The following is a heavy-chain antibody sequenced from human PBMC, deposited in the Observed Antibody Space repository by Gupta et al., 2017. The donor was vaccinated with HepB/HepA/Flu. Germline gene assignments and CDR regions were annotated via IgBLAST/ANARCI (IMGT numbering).Heavy chain of an antibody. CDR3: VRKPSGTYPFDY. CDR2: ITASGGAT. J-gene: IGHJ4*02. Sequence: EVQLLESAGGLVQPGGSLRLSCAASGFTFSSYDMSWARQAPGKGLEWVSIITASGGATYYADSVKGRFTISRDNSKNTLFLQMDSLRGEDTAIFYCVRKPSGTYPFDYWGQGTLVTVSS. CDR1: GFTFSSYD. V-gene: IGHV3-23*01. D-gene: IGHD3-10*01.